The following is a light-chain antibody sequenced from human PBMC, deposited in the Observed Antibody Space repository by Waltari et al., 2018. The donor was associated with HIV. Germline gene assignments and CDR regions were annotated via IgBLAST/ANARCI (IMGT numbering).Light chain of an antibody. CDR3: SSYADRNGFYVV. J-gene: IGLJ2*01. V-gene: IGLV2-8*01. CDR2: EVT. CDR1: NSDIGGYNY. Sequence: QSALTQPPSASGSPGQSVTISCTGTNSDIGGYNYVSWYQQHPGKAPKLVMSEVTKRPSGVPERFSGSKSGTTASLTVSGLQAEDEADYYCSSYADRNGFYVVFGGGTRLTVL.